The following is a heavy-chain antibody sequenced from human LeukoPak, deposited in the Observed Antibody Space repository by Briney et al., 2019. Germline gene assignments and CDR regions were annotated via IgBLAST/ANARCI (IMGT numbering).Heavy chain of an antibody. CDR1: GGTFSSYA. J-gene: IGHJ3*02. CDR3: AADENWNDQGDAFDI. Sequence: GASVKVSCKASGGTFSSYAISWVRQAPGQGLEWMRRIIPILGIANYAQKFQGRVTITADKSTSTAYMELSSLRSEDTAVYYCAADENWNDQGDAFDIWGQGTMVTVSS. D-gene: IGHD1-1*01. CDR2: IIPILGIA. V-gene: IGHV1-69*04.